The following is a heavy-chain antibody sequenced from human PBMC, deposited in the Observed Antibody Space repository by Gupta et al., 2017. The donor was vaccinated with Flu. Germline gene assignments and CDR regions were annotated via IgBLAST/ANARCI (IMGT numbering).Heavy chain of an antibody. Sequence: EVQLVESGGGLFKPAGSLRLSCASSVFTFSSYSMNWVRQAPGKGLEWVTSISSSSSYIYYADSVKGRVTISRDNAKNSLYRQMNSLRAEDTAVYYCARRADHCGGDCLNWYFDLWCRGTLVTVSS. CDR3: ARRADHCGGDCLNWYFDL. D-gene: IGHD2-21*02. CDR2: ISSSSSYI. V-gene: IGHV3-21*01. CDR1: VFTFSSYS. J-gene: IGHJ2*01.